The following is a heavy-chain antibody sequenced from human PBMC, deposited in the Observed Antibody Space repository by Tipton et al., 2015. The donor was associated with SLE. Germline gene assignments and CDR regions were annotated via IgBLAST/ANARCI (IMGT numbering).Heavy chain of an antibody. Sequence: SLRLSCTASAFGVSAYHMTWVRQAPGKGLEWVSVSYLGGGTDYADSVKGRFSLSRDSSQNTLYLQMNSLRPEDTAVYYCANLERYSGYDWHFDYWGQGTLVTVSS. CDR1: AFGVSAYH. CDR3: ANLERYSGYDWHFDY. D-gene: IGHD5-12*01. V-gene: IGHV3-53*05. CDR2: SYLGGGT. J-gene: IGHJ4*02.